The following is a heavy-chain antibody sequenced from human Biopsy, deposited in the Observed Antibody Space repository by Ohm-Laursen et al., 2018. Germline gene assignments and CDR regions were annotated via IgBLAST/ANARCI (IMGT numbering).Heavy chain of an antibody. CDR2: IFYSGTT. Sequence: TLSLTCTVSGASVNTFDFYWAWIRQPPGKGLEWIGYIFYSGTTKYNPSLQRRVRLSLDTANNQFSLTLRSVSAAGTATYYCARAYYYGAGSFYSPWMEVWGQGTTVSVS. J-gene: IGHJ6*02. D-gene: IGHD3-10*01. V-gene: IGHV4-61*08. CDR3: ARAYYYGAGSFYSPWMEV. CDR1: GASVNTFDFY.